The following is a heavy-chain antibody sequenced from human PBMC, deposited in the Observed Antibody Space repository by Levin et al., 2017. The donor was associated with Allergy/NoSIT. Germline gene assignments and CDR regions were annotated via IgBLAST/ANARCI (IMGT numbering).Heavy chain of an antibody. V-gene: IGHV3-13*01. CDR2: IGTAGDT. J-gene: IGHJ4*02. CDR1: GFTFSSYD. D-gene: IGHD2-2*01. Sequence: GESLKISCAASGFTFSSYDMHWVRQATGKGLEWVSAIGTAGDTYYPGSVKGRFTISRENAKNSLYLQMNSLRAGDTAVYYCARGGTNPAIDYWGQGTLVTVSS. CDR3: ARGGTNPAIDY.